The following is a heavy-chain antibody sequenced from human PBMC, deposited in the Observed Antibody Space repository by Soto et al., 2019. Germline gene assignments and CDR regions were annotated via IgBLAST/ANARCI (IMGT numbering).Heavy chain of an antibody. D-gene: IGHD1-26*01. Sequence: EVQLVESGGGLVQPGGSLRLSCAASGFTFSDHYMDWVRQAPGKGLEWVGRTRNKANSYTTEYAASVKGRFTITRDHSKHSLCLQMNSLKTEDSAVYCCARGEYYAYYGMDVWGQGTTVTVAS. CDR2: TRNKANSYTT. CDR1: GFTFSDHY. CDR3: ARGEYYAYYGMDV. J-gene: IGHJ6*02. V-gene: IGHV3-72*01.